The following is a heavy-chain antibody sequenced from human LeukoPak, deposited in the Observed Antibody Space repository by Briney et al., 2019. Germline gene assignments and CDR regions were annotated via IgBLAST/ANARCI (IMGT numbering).Heavy chain of an antibody. V-gene: IGHV3-23*01. D-gene: IGHD6-13*01. Sequence: GGSLRLSCAASGFTFSSYGMSWVRQAPGKGPEWVSAISDSGDSTYYADSVKGRFTISRDNSKNTLYLQMNSLRAEDTAVYYCAKDLGYSSSWYGDYFDYWGQGTLVTVSS. CDR3: AKDLGYSSSWYGDYFDY. CDR2: ISDSGDST. J-gene: IGHJ4*02. CDR1: GFTFSSYG.